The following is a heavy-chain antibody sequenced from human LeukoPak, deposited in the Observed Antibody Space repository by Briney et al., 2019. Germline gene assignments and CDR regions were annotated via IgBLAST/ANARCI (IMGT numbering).Heavy chain of an antibody. CDR1: GFTFSSYG. V-gene: IGHV3-30*02. CDR3: AKGPRYSSSWDLDY. J-gene: IGHJ4*02. Sequence: PGGSLRLSCAASGFTFSSYGMHWVRQAPGKGLEWVAFIRYDGSNKYYADSVKGRFTISRDNSKNTLYLQMNSLRAEDTAVYYCAKGPRYSSSWDLDYWGQGTLVTVSS. CDR2: IRYDGSNK. D-gene: IGHD6-13*01.